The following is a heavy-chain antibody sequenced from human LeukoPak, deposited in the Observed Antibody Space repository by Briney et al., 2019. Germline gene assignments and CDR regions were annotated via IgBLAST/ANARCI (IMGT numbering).Heavy chain of an antibody. J-gene: IGHJ4*02. Sequence: SETLSLTCTVSGGSISSYYWSWIRQPPGKGLEWIGYIYYSGSTNYNPSLKSRVTISVDTSKNQFSLKLSSVTAADTAVYYCARQSSGYSSGWSRFSPFDYRGQGTLVTVSS. CDR2: IYYSGST. V-gene: IGHV4-59*08. D-gene: IGHD6-19*01. CDR3: ARQSSGYSSGWSRFSPFDY. CDR1: GGSISSYY.